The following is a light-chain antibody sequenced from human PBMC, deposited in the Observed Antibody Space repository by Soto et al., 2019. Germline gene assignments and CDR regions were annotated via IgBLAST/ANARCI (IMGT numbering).Light chain of an antibody. CDR1: QSVSSY. J-gene: IGKJ1*01. Sequence: DIVMTQSPEYLAGSLGERATLSCRASQSVSSYLAWYQQKPGQAPRLLIYGASSRATGIPDRFSGSGSGTDFTLTISRLEPEDFAVYYCQQYGSSPWTFGQGTKVDIK. CDR2: GAS. V-gene: IGKV3-20*01. CDR3: QQYGSSPWT.